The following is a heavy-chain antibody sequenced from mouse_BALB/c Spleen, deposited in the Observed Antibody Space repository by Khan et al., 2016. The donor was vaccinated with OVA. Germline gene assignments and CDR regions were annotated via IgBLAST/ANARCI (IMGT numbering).Heavy chain of an antibody. CDR1: GYNFTSYW. D-gene: IGHD3-1*01. Sequence: QVQLQQPGAELVKPGTSVKLSCKASGYNFTSYWINWVKLRPGQGLEWIGNIYPGSGSTNYNEKFKSKATLTVDTSSSTADMQLSSLASEDSALSYSAGRGYWGLGYFDYWGQGTTLTVSS. J-gene: IGHJ2*01. V-gene: IGHV1-55*01. CDR2: IYPGSGST. CDR3: AGRGYWGLGYFDY.